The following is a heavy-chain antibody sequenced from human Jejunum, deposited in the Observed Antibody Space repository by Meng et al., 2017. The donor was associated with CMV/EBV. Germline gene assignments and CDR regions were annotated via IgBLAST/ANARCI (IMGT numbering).Heavy chain of an antibody. CDR3: AKALKFSGVLRQYYYFDL. CDR2: IYSDHSAGTN. D-gene: IGHD3-3*01. CDR1: KY. V-gene: IGHV3-66*02. Sequence: KYISWVSQAPGKGVEWVAIIYSDHSAGTNYYAGSVEGRFTITRDYSQNRVDLKMNGLRREDTAVYYGAKALKFSGVLRQYYYFDLWGHGARVTVSS. J-gene: IGHJ4*01.